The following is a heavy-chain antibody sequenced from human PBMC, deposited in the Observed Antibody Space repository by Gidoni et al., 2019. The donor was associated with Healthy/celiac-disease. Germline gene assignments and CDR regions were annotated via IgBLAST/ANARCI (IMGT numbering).Heavy chain of an antibody. V-gene: IGHV3-7*04. D-gene: IGHD3-9*01. J-gene: IGHJ4*02. CDR2: LKQAVSEK. Sequence: EVQLGESGGGWGQPGGSLRLAGAASGVTVSSYGMSWVRQAPGKGLEWVAHLKQAVSEKYYVDSVTGLFTLSRDNATTSLYLPMHSLSAEATAVYYCARDRGYDILTGSSPPSDYWGQGTLVTVSS. CDR3: ARDRGYDILTGSSPPSDY. CDR1: GVTVSSYG.